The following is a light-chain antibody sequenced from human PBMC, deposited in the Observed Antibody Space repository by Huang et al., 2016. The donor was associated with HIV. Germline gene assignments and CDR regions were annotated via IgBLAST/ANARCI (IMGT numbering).Light chain of an antibody. Sequence: DIQMTQSPSSLSASVGDRVTITCRASQTISNYLNWYQQKPGKAPQLLIYSASNLESGVPSRFSGRGSGTDFTLTVSSLQPEDSATYYCQQSSISPWTFGQGTRVEIK. CDR1: QTISNY. CDR3: QQSSISPWT. J-gene: IGKJ1*01. V-gene: IGKV1-39*01. CDR2: SAS.